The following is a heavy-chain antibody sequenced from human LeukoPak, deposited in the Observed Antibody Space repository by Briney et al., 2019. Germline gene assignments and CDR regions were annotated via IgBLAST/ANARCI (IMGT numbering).Heavy chain of an antibody. Sequence: SETLSLTCAVSGGSISSSSYSWGWIRQPPGKGLEWIGTIYYSGITHYNPSLKSRITISVDTSKDQFSLRLSSVTAADTAMYYCARNATSRSFDVWGQGTMVTVSS. V-gene: IGHV4-39*01. J-gene: IGHJ3*01. CDR3: ARNATSRSFDV. CDR2: IYYSGIT. CDR1: GGSISSSSYS. D-gene: IGHD3-16*02.